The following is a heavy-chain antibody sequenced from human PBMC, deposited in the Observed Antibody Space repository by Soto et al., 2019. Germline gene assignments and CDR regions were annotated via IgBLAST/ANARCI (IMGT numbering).Heavy chain of an antibody. CDR3: ARDLHPIAAAGNFQH. J-gene: IGHJ1*01. V-gene: IGHV1-69*01. CDR1: GVTFSSYA. Sequence: SVKVSCKASGVTFSSYAISWVRQAPVQGLEWMGWIIPIFGTANYAQKFQGRVTITADESTSTAYMELSSLRSEDTAVYYCARDLHPIAAAGNFQHWGQGTLVNVSS. CDR2: IIPIFGTA. D-gene: IGHD6-25*01.